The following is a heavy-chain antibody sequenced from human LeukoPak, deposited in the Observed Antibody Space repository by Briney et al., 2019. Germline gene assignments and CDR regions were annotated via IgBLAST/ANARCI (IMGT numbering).Heavy chain of an antibody. J-gene: IGHJ4*02. Sequence: GGSLRLSCASSGFTFSSYGVHWVRQAPGKGLEWVAVIWYDGSHKYYADSVKGRFTISRDNSKNSLYLQMNSLRAEDTAVYYCARYGSGSFSFDYWGQGTLVTVSS. V-gene: IGHV3-33*03. CDR2: IWYDGSHK. CDR1: GFTFSSYG. D-gene: IGHD3-10*01. CDR3: ARYGSGSFSFDY.